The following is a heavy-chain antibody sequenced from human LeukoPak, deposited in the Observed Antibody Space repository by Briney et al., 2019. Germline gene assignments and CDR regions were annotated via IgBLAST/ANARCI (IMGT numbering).Heavy chain of an antibody. CDR3: ASNTDSGGTERQGDY. D-gene: IGHD2-15*01. J-gene: IGHJ4*02. Sequence: PGGSLRLSCAASGFTVSSYYMSWVRQAPGKGLEWVSVIYSGGSTYYADSVKGRFPISRDNSKNTLYLQMNSLRAEDTAVYYCASNTDSGGTERQGDYWGQGTLVSVSS. CDR1: GFTVSSYY. V-gene: IGHV3-53*01. CDR2: IYSGGST.